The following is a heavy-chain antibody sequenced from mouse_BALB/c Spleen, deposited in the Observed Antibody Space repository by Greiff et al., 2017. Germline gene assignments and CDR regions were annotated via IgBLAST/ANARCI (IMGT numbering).Heavy chain of an antibody. V-gene: IGHV5-4*02. CDR1: GFTLSDYY. D-gene: IGHD1-1*01. CDR3: AREDYAY. J-gene: IGHJ2*01. CDR2: ISDGGSYT. Sequence: EVKLVESGGGLVKPGGSLKLSCAASGFTLSDYYMYWVRQTPEKRLEWVATISDGGSYTYYPDSVKGRFTISRDNAKNNLYLQMSSLKSEDTAMYYCAREDYAYWGQGTTLTVSS.